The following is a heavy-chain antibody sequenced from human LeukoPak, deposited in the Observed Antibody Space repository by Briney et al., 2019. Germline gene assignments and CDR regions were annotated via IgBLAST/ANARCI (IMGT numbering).Heavy chain of an antibody. CDR3: AGGKGDCGGDCYRAPFDY. CDR2: INHSGST. J-gene: IGHJ4*02. Sequence: SETLSLTCAVYGGSFSGYYWSWIRQPPGKGLEWIGEINHSGSTNYNPSLKSRVTISVDTSKNQFSLKLSSVTAADTAVYYCAGGKGDCGGDCYRAPFDYWGQGTLVTVSS. V-gene: IGHV4-34*01. CDR1: GGSFSGYY. D-gene: IGHD2-21*02.